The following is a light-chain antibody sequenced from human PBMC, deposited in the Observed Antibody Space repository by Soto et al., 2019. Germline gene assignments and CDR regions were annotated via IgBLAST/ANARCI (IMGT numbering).Light chain of an antibody. CDR2: DAS. CDR1: PDITKY. CDR3: QRYDSLPPT. Sequence: DIQMTQSPSSLSASVGDRVTITCQASPDITKYLNWYQEKPGKAPKLLIYDASNLQTGVPSRFSGSGSGTHFTFTISSLQPEDIATYYCQRYDSLPPTFGQGTRLDIK. V-gene: IGKV1-33*01. J-gene: IGKJ5*01.